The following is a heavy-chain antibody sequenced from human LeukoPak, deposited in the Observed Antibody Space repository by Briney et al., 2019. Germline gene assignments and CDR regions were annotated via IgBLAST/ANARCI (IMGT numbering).Heavy chain of an antibody. Sequence: GGSLRLSCAASGFTFSNYYMNWVRQAPGKGLEWVANIKQDGTEKYYVDSAKGRFTISRDNAKNSLYLQMNSLRAEDTAVYYCARGVPREPPDYWGQGTLVTVSS. V-gene: IGHV3-7*01. J-gene: IGHJ4*02. CDR2: IKQDGTEK. CDR1: GFTFSNYY. CDR3: ARGVPREPPDY. D-gene: IGHD1-14*01.